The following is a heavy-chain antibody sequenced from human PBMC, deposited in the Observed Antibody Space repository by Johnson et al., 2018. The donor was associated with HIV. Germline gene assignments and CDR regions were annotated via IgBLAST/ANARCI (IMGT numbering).Heavy chain of an antibody. J-gene: IGHJ3*02. Sequence: VQLVESGGGVVQPGRSLRLSCAVSGFTFSSYAMHWVRQAPGKGLEWVAVISYDGSNKYYADSVRGRFTISRDNSKNTLYLQMNSLRAEDTAVYYCAKGIAAAGTGAFDIWGQGTMVTVSS. CDR1: GFTFSSYA. V-gene: IGHV3-30*04. CDR2: ISYDGSNK. D-gene: IGHD6-13*01. CDR3: AKGIAAAGTGAFDI.